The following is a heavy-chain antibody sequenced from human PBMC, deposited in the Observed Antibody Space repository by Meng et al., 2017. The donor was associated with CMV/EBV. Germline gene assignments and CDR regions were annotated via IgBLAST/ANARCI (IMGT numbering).Heavy chain of an antibody. CDR1: GGTFSSYA. V-gene: IGHV1-69*05. CDR2: IIPIFGTA. D-gene: IGHD5-24*01. J-gene: IGHJ4*02. Sequence: KASGGTFSSYAISWVRQAPGQGLEWMGVIIPIFGTANYAQKFQGRVTITTDESTSTAYMELSSLRSEDTAVYYCARDRDGYNLYYFDYWGQGTLVTVSS. CDR3: ARDRDGYNLYYFDY.